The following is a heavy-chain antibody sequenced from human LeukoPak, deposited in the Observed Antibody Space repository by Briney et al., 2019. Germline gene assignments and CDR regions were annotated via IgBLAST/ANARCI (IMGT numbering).Heavy chain of an antibody. CDR2: FSGSGDST. CDR3: AKDRTKYSGYVHFDY. D-gene: IGHD5-12*01. V-gene: IGHV3-23*01. CDR1: GFTFSNYA. J-gene: IGHJ4*02. Sequence: PGGSLRLSCVASGFTFSNYARSWVRQSPGKGLEWVSSFSGSGDSTNYADSVKGRFTISRDNSKNTLYLQMNSLRAEDTAVYYCAKDRTKYSGYVHFDYWGQGTLVTVSS.